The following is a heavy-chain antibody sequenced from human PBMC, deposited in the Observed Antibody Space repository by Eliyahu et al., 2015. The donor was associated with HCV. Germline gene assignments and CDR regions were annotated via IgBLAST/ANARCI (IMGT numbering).Heavy chain of an antibody. CDR1: GGSISRSNYY. D-gene: IGHD6-13*01. CDR2: IYYSGTT. V-gene: IGHV4-39*02. J-gene: IGHJ5*02. Sequence: QLQLQESGPGLVEPSETLSLTCTVSGGSISRSNYYWGWIRQPPGKGLEWIGNIYYSGTTYYXPSXESRXIMSVDTSKNHFSLKLTSVTAADTAVYYCATAPGHSWGAAAANWFDPWGQGTPVTVSS. CDR3: ATAPGHSWGAAAANWFDP.